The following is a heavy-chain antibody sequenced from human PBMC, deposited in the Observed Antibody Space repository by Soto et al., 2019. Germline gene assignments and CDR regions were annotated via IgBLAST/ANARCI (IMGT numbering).Heavy chain of an antibody. V-gene: IGHV1-46*01. CDR2: INPSGGST. CDR1: GYTFTSYY. CDR3: ARDKAPQYYDFWSGYPTRDY. Sequence: ASVKVSCKASGYTFTSYYMHWVRQAPGQGLEWMGIINPSGGSTSYAQKFQGRVTMTRDTSTSTVYMELSSLRSEDTAVYYCARDKAPQYYDFWSGYPTRDYWGQGTLVTVSS. D-gene: IGHD3-3*01. J-gene: IGHJ4*02.